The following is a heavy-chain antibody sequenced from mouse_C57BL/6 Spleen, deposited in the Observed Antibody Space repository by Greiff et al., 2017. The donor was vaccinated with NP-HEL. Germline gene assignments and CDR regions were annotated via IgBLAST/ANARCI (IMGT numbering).Heavy chain of an antibody. J-gene: IGHJ4*01. D-gene: IGHD1-1*01. CDR2: ISDGGSYT. Sequence: EVQGVESGGGLVKPGGSLKLSCAASGFTFSSYAMSWVRQTPEKRLEWIATISDGGSYTYYPDNVKGRFTISRDNAKNNLYLQMSHLKSEDTAMYYCERETVVGDYAMDYWGQGTSVTVSS. CDR3: ERETVVGDYAMDY. V-gene: IGHV5-4*01. CDR1: GFTFSSYA.